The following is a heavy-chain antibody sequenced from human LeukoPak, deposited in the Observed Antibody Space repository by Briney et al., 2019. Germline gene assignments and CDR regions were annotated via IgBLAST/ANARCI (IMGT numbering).Heavy chain of an antibody. J-gene: IGHJ4*02. CDR2: IKGKTAAGAP. CDR1: GFTFTSAW. V-gene: IGHV3-15*01. Sequence: GGSLRLSCAASGFTFTSAWMSWVRQAPGKGLEWVGRIKGKTAAGAPDYVASVKGRFTISRDDSKNTLFLQMNSLKTEDTAVYYCITGDYDFWSGFYSPNHYFDYWGQGTLVTVSS. CDR3: ITGDYDFWSGFYSPNHYFDY. D-gene: IGHD3-3*01.